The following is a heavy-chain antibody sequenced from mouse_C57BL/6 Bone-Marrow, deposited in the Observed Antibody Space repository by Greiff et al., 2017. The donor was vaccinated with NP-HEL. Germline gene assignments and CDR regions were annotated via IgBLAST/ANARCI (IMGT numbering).Heavy chain of an antibody. J-gene: IGHJ3*01. D-gene: IGHD3-2*02. V-gene: IGHV10-3*01. Sequence: EVQLVESGGGLVQPKGSLKLSCAASGFTFTTYAMHWVRQAPGKGLEWVARIRSKSSNYATYYADSVKDRFTISRDDSQSMLYLQMNNLKTEDTAMYYCVRVGSSGYGFADWGQGTLVTVSA. CDR1: GFTFTTYA. CDR3: VRVGSSGYGFAD. CDR2: IRSKSSNYAT.